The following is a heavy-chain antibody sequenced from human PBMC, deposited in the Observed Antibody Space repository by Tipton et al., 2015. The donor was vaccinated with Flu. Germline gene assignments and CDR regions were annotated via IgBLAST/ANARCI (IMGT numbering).Heavy chain of an antibody. CDR3: ARGPTNYGDYVGYYYGMDV. D-gene: IGHD4-17*01. J-gene: IGHJ6*02. CDR1: GYTFTSYG. V-gene: IGHV1-18*01. CDR2: ISAYNGNT. Sequence: QLVQSGAEVKKPGASVKVSCKASGYTFTSYGISWVRQAPGQGLEWMGWISAYNGNTSYAQKLQGRVTMTTDTSTSTAYMELRSLRSDDTAVYYCARGPTNYGDYVGYYYGMDVWGQGTTVTVSS.